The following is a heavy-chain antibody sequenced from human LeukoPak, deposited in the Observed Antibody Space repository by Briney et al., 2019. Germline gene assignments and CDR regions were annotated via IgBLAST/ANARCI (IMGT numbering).Heavy chain of an antibody. CDR3: AREFSSSKIYYYYHMDV. CDR2: IYYGGST. J-gene: IGHJ6*03. Sequence: PSETLSLTCTVSGGSISSSSYYWGWIRQPPGKGLEWIGSIYYGGSTYYNPSLKSRVTISVDTSKNQFSLKLRSVTAADTAVYYCAREFSSSKIYYYYHMDVWGKGTTVTVSS. CDR1: GGSISSSSYY. D-gene: IGHD6-6*01. V-gene: IGHV4-39*07.